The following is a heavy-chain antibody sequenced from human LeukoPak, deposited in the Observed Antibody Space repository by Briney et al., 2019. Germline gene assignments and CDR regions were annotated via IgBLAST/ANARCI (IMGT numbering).Heavy chain of an antibody. J-gene: IGHJ4*02. V-gene: IGHV3-33*01. CDR1: GFTFSSYG. D-gene: IGHD1-26*01. CDR2: IWFDGSNK. CDR3: ARAVGPFDY. Sequence: GGSLRLSCAASGFTFSSYGMHWVRQAPGKGLEWVADIWFDGSNKFYADYVKGRFTISRDNSKNPLYLQMNSLRAEDTAVYYCARAVGPFDYWGQGTLVTVSS.